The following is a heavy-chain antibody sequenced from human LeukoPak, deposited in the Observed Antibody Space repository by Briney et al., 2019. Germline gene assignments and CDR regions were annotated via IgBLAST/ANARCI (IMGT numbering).Heavy chain of an antibody. CDR1: GVSISSSSFY. CDR2: ISYSGST. CDR3: ARSVDSLLNFDY. D-gene: IGHD3-22*01. V-gene: IGHV4-39*01. J-gene: IGHJ4*02. Sequence: SETLSLSCTVSGVSISSSSFYWGWIRQRPGKGLEWIGSISYSGSTYYNPSLKSRVTISVDASKNQFSLKLSSVAAADTAVYYCARSVDSLLNFDYWGQGTLVTVSS.